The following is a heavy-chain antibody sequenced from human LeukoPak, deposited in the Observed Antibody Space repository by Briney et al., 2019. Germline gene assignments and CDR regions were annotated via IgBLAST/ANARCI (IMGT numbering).Heavy chain of an antibody. Sequence: SETLSLTCTFSGGSISSHYWGWIRQPPWKGLEWIGYVSESGSTNYNPSLKSRVTVSVDTSKDQFSLKLTSVPAADTAVYYCARTGSSWPLYYYYYMDVWGKGTTVTVSS. D-gene: IGHD6-13*01. CDR1: GGSISSHY. J-gene: IGHJ6*03. CDR3: ARTGSSWPLYYYYYMDV. CDR2: VSESGST. V-gene: IGHV4-59*11.